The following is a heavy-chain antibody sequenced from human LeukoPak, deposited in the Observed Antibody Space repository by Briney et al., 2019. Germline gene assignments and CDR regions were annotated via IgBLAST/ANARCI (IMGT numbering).Heavy chain of an antibody. CDR2: IYYSGST. D-gene: IGHD2-2*01. J-gene: IGHJ5*02. Sequence: SETLSLTCTVSGGSISSSGYYWGWIRQPPGKGLEWIGSIYYSGSTYYNPSLKSRVTISVDTSKNQFSLKLSSVTAADTAVYYCARLDCSSTSCYFGSGPFDPWGQGTLVTVSS. V-gene: IGHV4-39*01. CDR3: ARLDCSSTSCYFGSGPFDP. CDR1: GGSISSSGYY.